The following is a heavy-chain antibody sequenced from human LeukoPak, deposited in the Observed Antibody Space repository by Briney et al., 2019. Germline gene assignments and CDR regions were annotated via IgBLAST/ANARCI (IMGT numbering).Heavy chain of an antibody. Sequence: GASVKVSCKASGYTFTSYDINWVRQATGQGLEWMGWMNPNSGNTGYAQKFQGRVTITRNTSISTAYMELSSLRSEDTAVYYCARGRVVVVPAARHYYYYYMDVWGKGTTVTVSS. V-gene: IGHV1-8*03. D-gene: IGHD2-2*01. CDR3: ARGRVVVVPAARHYYYYYMDV. CDR2: MNPNSGNT. J-gene: IGHJ6*03. CDR1: GYTFTSYD.